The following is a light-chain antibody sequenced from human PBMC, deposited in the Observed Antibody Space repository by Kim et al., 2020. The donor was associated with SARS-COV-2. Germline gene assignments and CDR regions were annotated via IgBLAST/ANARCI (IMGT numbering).Light chain of an antibody. CDR3: LQYDSYPLT. V-gene: IGKV1D-16*01. CDR2: GAS. Sequence: DIQMTQSPSSLSASVGDRVTISCRASQGVDIWLAWYQQKPGKAPKSLISGASNLKSGVTSRFSGSGSGTDFTLTISSLQPEDFATYYCLQYDSYPLTCGQGTRMEIK. J-gene: IGKJ5*01. CDR1: QGVDIW.